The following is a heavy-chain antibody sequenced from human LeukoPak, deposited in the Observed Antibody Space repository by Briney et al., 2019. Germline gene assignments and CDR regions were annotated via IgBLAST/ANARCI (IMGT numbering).Heavy chain of an antibody. D-gene: IGHD3-10*01. CDR2: ISAYNGHT. CDR3: AKGTLRGWFDP. J-gene: IGHJ5*02. CDR1: GYIFTSFG. V-gene: IGHV1-18*01. Sequence: ASVKVSCKTSGYIFTSFGITWVRQAPGQGLEWMGWISAYNGHTSYAQKFQGRVTMTTDTSTSTGYMELRSLRSDDTAVYYCAKGTLRGWFDPWAREPWSPSPQ.